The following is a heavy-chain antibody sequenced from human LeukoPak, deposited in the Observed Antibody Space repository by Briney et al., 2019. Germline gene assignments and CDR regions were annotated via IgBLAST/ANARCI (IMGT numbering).Heavy chain of an antibody. CDR2: INWNGGST. CDR3: ARDAPYSSGWYGDGFDY. D-gene: IGHD6-19*01. J-gene: IGHJ4*02. CDR1: GFTFDDYA. V-gene: IGHV3-20*04. Sequence: PGGSLRLSCAASGFTFDDYAMSWVRQVPGKGLEWVSGINWNGGSTGYADSVKGRFTISRDNAKNSLYLQMNSQRAEDTALYYCARDAPYSSGWYGDGFDYWGQGTLVTVSS.